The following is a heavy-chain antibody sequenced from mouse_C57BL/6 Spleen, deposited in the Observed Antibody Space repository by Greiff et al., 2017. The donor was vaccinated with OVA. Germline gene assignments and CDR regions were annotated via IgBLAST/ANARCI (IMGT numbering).Heavy chain of an antibody. V-gene: IGHV1-76*01. D-gene: IGHD2-5*01. Sequence: VQLVESGAELVRPGASVKLSCKASGYTFTDYYINWVKQRPGQGLAWIARIYPGSGNSYYNEKFKGKATLTAEKSSSTAYMQLSSLTSEDSAVYFCAREGYSNPFAYWGQGTLVTVSA. J-gene: IGHJ3*01. CDR3: AREGYSNPFAY. CDR1: GYTFTDYY. CDR2: IYPGSGNS.